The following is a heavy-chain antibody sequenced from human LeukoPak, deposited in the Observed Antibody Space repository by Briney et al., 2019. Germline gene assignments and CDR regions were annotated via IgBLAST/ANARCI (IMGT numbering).Heavy chain of an antibody. CDR3: ARGRGSGSYYFDY. D-gene: IGHD3-22*01. CDR1: GFTFSSYA. CDR2: VTGSGSNT. J-gene: IGHJ4*02. Sequence: GGALRLSCAVSGFTFSSYAMNWVRQAPGKGLEWVSTVTGSGSNTYYADSVTGRFTISRDNSKDTLYLQMSSLRAEDTAIYYCARGRGSGSYYFDYWGQGTLVTVSP. V-gene: IGHV3-23*01.